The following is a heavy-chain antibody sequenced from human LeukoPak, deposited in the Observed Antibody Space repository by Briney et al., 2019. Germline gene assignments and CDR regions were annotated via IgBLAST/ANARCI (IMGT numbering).Heavy chain of an antibody. CDR1: GFTFSGYS. CDR3: ARGRSGSHYFDY. CDR2: ISSSSSYI. Sequence: GGSLRLSCAASGFTFSGYSMNWVRQAPGKGLEWVSSISSSSSYIYYADSVKGRFTISRDNAKNSLYLQMNSLRAEDTAVYYCARGRSGSHYFDYWGQGTLVTVSS. V-gene: IGHV3-21*01. D-gene: IGHD1-26*01. J-gene: IGHJ4*02.